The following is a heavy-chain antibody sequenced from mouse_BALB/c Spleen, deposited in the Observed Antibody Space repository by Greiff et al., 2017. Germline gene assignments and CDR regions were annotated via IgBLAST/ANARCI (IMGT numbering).Heavy chain of an antibody. V-gene: IGHV14-1*02. CDR1: GFTFKDYY. CDR3: ARCAYRYEGAMDY. D-gene: IGHD2-14*01. CDR2: IDPENGNT. Sequence: VQLQQSGAELVRPGALVKLSCKASGFTFKDYYMHWVQQRPEQGLEWIGWIDPENGNTIYDPKFQGKASITADTSSNTAYLQLSSLTSEDTAVYYSARCAYRYEGAMDYWGQGTSVTVSS. J-gene: IGHJ4*01.